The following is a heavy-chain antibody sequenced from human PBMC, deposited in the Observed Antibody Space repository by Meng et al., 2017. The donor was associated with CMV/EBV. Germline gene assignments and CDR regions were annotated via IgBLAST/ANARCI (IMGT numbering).Heavy chain of an antibody. CDR1: GFTFDDYT. D-gene: IGHD3-9*01. Sequence: GESLKISCAASGFTFDDYTMHWVRQAPGKGLEWVSLISWDGGSTFYADSVKGRFTISRDNSKNSLYLQMNSLRTEDTSLYSCAKDRRPTIGRGAIDYWGQGTPVTVSS. V-gene: IGHV3-43*01. CDR3: AKDRRPTIGRGAIDY. J-gene: IGHJ4*02. CDR2: ISWDGGST.